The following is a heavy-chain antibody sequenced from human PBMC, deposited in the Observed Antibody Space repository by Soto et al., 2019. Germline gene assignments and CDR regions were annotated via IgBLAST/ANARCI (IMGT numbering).Heavy chain of an antibody. J-gene: IGHJ3*02. CDR2: FYHSGSA. CDR1: GGSVSSSNW. D-gene: IGHD2-21*02. Sequence: QVQLQESGPGLVKPSGTLSLTCAVSGGSVSSSNWWSWVRQSPGKGLEWMGEFYHSGSAHYNPSRKSRATISPDKSKNQFSLRLTSVTAADTAVYYCARVPGVVVSADDAFDIWGPGTRVIVSS. CDR3: ARVPGVVVSADDAFDI. V-gene: IGHV4-4*02.